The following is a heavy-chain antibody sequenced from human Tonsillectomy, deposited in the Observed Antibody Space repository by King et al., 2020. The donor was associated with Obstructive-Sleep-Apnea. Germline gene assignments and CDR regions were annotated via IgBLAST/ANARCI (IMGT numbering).Heavy chain of an antibody. CDR3: ARKDWYFDL. V-gene: IGHV3-11*06. CDR1: GFTLSDYY. Sequence: VQLVESGGGLVKPGGSLRLSCAASGFTLSDYYMSWIRQAPGKGLEWVSYSSSSSSYTNYADSVKDRFTISRDNAKKSLYLQMNSLRAEDTAVYYCARKDWYFDLWGRGTLVTVSS. J-gene: IGHJ2*01. CDR2: SSSSSSYT.